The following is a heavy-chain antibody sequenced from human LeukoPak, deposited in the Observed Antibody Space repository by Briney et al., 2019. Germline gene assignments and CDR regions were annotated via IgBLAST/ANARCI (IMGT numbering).Heavy chain of an antibody. V-gene: IGHV3-21*01. CDR1: GFTFSSYT. Sequence: GESLRLSCAASGFTFSSYTMNWVRQAPGKGPEWVSSTCSTRTYICYADSVKGRFTISRDSAKNSVYLQMDSLRAEDTAVYYCARGFGGYCSSTSCLVTIDYWGQGIPVTVSS. CDR2: TCSTRTYI. J-gene: IGHJ4*02. CDR3: ARGFGGYCSSTSCLVTIDY. D-gene: IGHD2-2*01.